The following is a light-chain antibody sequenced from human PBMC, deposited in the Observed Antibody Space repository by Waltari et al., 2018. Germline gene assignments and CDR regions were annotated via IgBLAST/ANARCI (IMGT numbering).Light chain of an antibody. CDR3: QSYDSSLSGSVV. J-gene: IGLJ2*01. V-gene: IGLV1-40*01. CDR1: SSNIGAGYD. Sequence: QSVLTQPPSVSGAPGQRVTISCTGSSSNIGAGYDVHWYQQLPGTAPKHLIYGTSNRPSGVPDRFSGSKSGTSASLAITGLQAEDEADYYCQSYDSSLSGSVVFGGGTKLTVL. CDR2: GTS.